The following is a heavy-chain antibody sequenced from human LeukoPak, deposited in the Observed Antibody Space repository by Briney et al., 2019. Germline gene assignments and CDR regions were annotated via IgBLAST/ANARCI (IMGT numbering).Heavy chain of an antibody. Sequence: GGSLRLSCAASGFTFSSYSMNWVRQAPGKGLEWVSSISSSSSYIYYADSVKGRFTISRDNAKNSLYLQMNSLRAEDTAVYYCAKFALRYCSGGSCHPFDYWGRGTLVTVSS. V-gene: IGHV3-21*04. CDR1: GFTFSSYS. CDR2: ISSSSSYI. J-gene: IGHJ4*02. D-gene: IGHD2-15*01. CDR3: AKFALRYCSGGSCHPFDY.